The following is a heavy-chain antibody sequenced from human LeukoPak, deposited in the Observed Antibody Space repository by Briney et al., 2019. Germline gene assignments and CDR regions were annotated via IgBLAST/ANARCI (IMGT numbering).Heavy chain of an antibody. J-gene: IGHJ3*02. CDR3: AGDSYYYDSSGYYLDAFDI. Sequence: GGSLRLSCAASGFTFSSYWMSWVRQAPGKGLEWVANIKQDGSEKYYVDSVKGRFTISRDNAKNSLYLQMNSLRAEDTAVYYCAGDSYYYDSSGYYLDAFDIWGQGTMVTVSS. CDR1: GFTFSSYW. D-gene: IGHD3-22*01. CDR2: IKQDGSEK. V-gene: IGHV3-7*01.